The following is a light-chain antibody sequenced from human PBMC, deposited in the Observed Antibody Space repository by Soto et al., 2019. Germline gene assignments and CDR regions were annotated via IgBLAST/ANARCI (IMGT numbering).Light chain of an antibody. CDR1: STDFVSYNR. V-gene: IGLV2-18*01. J-gene: IGLJ1*01. CDR2: EVS. Sequence: QSVLTQPPSVSGSPGQSVTISCTGTSTDFVSYNRVSWYQQPLGTAPKLMIYEVSKRPSGVPDRFSGSKSGNTASLTISGLQAADEADYYCSLYTSENAYVFGTGTKVTVL. CDR3: SLYTSENAYV.